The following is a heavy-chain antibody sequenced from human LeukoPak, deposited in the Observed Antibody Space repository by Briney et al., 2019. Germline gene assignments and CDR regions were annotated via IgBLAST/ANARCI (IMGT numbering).Heavy chain of an antibody. D-gene: IGHD2-15*01. CDR3: ARFVVVVAAKGAYGMDV. Sequence: SETLSLTCAVYVGSFSGYYWSLIRQPPGKGLEWIGEINHSGSTNYNPSLKSRVTISVDTSKNQFSLKLSSVTAADTAVYYCARFVVVVAAKGAYGMDVWGQGTTVTVSS. J-gene: IGHJ6*02. V-gene: IGHV4-34*01. CDR1: VGSFSGYY. CDR2: INHSGST.